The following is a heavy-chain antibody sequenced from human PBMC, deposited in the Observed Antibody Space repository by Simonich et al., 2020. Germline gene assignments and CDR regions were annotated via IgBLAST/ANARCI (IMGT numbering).Heavy chain of an antibody. CDR2: TNHSGSP. Sequence: QVQLQQWGAGLLKPSETLSLTCAVYGGSFSGYYWSWISQPPGKGLEWIGETNHSGSPNYNPPLKSRVTISVDTSKNQFSLKLSSVTAADTAVYYCARHLQLGPFDYWGQGTLVTVSS. D-gene: IGHD1-1*01. J-gene: IGHJ4*02. V-gene: IGHV4-34*01. CDR3: ARHLQLGPFDY. CDR1: GGSFSGYY.